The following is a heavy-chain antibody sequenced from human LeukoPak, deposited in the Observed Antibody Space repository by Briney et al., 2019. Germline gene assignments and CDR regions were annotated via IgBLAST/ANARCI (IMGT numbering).Heavy chain of an antibody. CDR3: AKDWIQFNRVFDCFDS. CDR2: IGNTET. V-gene: IGHV3-23*01. J-gene: IGHJ4*02. Sequence: PGGSLRLSCATSGFPFKTNAMSWVRQAPGKGLEWVATIGNTETFYADSVTGRFTISRDNSKNTVNLQMNRLRVEDTAIYYCAKDWIQFNRVFDCFDSWGQGTLVTVSS. D-gene: IGHD5-18*01. CDR1: GFPFKTNA.